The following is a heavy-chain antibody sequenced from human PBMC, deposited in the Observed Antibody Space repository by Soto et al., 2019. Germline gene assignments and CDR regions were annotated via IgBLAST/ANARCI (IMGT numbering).Heavy chain of an antibody. CDR2: INHSGST. CDR1: GGSFIGYY. D-gene: IGHD4-4*01. CDR3: ARGGYSNLDYYYGMDV. J-gene: IGHJ6*02. Sequence: SETLSLTCAVYGGSFIGYYCSFIRHPPFKWLEWIGEINHSGSTNYNPSLRSRVTISVDTSKNQFSLKLSSVTAADTAVYYCARGGYSNLDYYYGMDVWGQGTTVTVSS. V-gene: IGHV4-34*01.